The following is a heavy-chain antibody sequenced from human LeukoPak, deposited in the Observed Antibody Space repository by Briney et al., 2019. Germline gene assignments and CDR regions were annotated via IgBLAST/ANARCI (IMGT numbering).Heavy chain of an antibody. J-gene: IGHJ4*02. Sequence: PGRSLRLSCAASGFTFSSYALSWVRQAPGKGLGWVSAISDGGRSTFYADSVRGRFTISGDSSDNTLYLQMTSLRAEDTAVYYCAKERSKYFFYDSGGYQSSFDCWGQGTLVTVSS. CDR2: ISDGGRST. CDR1: GFTFSSYA. V-gene: IGHV3-23*01. D-gene: IGHD3-22*01. CDR3: AKERSKYFFYDSGGYQSSFDC.